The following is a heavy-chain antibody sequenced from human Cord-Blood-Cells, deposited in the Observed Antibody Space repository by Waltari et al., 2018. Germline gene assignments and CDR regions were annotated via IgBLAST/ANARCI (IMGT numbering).Heavy chain of an antibody. J-gene: IGHJ4*02. Sequence: QLQLQESGPGLVKPSETLSLTCTVSGGSISSSSYYWGWIRQPPGKGLEWIGSIYYSGRTYYNPSLKSRVTISVDTSKNQFSLKLSSVTAADTAVYYCARRRDSSSWYFDYWGQGTLVTVSS. CDR1: GGSISSSSYY. V-gene: IGHV4-39*01. D-gene: IGHD6-13*01. CDR3: ARRRDSSSWYFDY. CDR2: IYYSGRT.